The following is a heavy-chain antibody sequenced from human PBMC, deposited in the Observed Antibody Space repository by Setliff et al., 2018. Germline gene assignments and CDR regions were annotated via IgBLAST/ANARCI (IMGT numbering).Heavy chain of an antibody. Sequence: ASVKVSCKASGYTFTDKAIHWVRQAPGQRLEWMGWNHAGNGITEYSQDFQGRVSITRDTSASTAYMELRSLTSEDMAVYYCARSTNSNGYYGFDSWGQGTLVTVSS. V-gene: IGHV1-3*02. CDR3: ARSTNSNGYYGFDS. CDR1: GYTFTDKA. CDR2: NHAGNGIT. D-gene: IGHD3-22*01. J-gene: IGHJ4*02.